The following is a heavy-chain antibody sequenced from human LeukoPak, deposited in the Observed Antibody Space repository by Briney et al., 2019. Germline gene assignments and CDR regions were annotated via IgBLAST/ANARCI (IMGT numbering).Heavy chain of an antibody. J-gene: IGHJ4*02. CDR1: GGSISSSSYY. D-gene: IGHD6-19*01. CDR3: AREVSGCVDY. Sequence: SETLSLTCTVSGGSISSSSYYWGWIRQPPGKGLEWIGSIYHSGSTYYNPSLKGRVTISVDTSKNQFSLKLSSVTAADTAVYYCAREVSGCVDYWGQGTLVTVSS. CDR2: IYHSGST. V-gene: IGHV4-39*07.